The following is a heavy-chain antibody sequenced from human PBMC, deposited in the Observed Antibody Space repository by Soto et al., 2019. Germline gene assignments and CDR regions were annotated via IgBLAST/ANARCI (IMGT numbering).Heavy chain of an antibody. D-gene: IGHD3-16*01. CDR1: GGSISSGDYY. J-gene: IGHJ3*02. V-gene: IGHV4-30-4*01. CDR3: ARLLPSGGAFDI. Sequence: SETLSLTCTVSGGSISSGDYYWSWIRQPPGKGLEWVGYIYYSGNTYYNPSLKSRITIAVDTSTNHFFLKVNSVTAAATAVYYCARLLPSGGAFDIWGQGTMVTVSS. CDR2: IYYSGNT.